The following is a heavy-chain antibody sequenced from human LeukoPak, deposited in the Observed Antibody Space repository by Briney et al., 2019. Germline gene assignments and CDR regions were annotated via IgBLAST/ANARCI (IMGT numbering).Heavy chain of an antibody. CDR1: GFTFSDYY. CDR3: ARARSYYGSGRIDY. CDR2: ISSSGSTI. Sequence: PGGSLRLSCAASGFTFSDYYMSWIHQAPGKGLDGVSYISSSGSTIYYADSVKGRFNISRDNAKNSLYLQMNSLRAEDTAVYYCARARSYYGSGRIDYWGQGTLVTVSS. J-gene: IGHJ4*02. D-gene: IGHD3-10*01. V-gene: IGHV3-11*01.